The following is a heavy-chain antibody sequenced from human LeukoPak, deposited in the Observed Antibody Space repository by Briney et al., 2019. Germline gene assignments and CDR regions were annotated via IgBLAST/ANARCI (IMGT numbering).Heavy chain of an antibody. Sequence: GGSLRLSCAASGFTFSNYAMSWVRQAPGKGLEWVSGVTGSGGSTYYADSVKGRFTITRDNSKNTLYLQMNSLRAEDTAVYYCAKGGAKGGATIQFWFVDYWGQGTPVTVSS. CDR1: GFTFSNYA. CDR3: AKGGAKGGATIQFWFVDY. D-gene: IGHD5-18*01. J-gene: IGHJ4*02. CDR2: VTGSGGST. V-gene: IGHV3-23*01.